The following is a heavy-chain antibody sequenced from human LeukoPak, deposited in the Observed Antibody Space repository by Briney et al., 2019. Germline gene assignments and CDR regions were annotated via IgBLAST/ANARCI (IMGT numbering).Heavy chain of an antibody. CDR3: ARDHVVVVIPADAFDI. V-gene: IGHV3-21*01. J-gene: IGHJ3*02. D-gene: IGHD3-22*01. CDR2: ISSSSSYI. Sequence: GGSLRLSCAASGFTFSSYSMNWVRQAPGKGLEWVSSISSSSSYIYYADSVKGRLTISRDNAKNSLYLQMNSLRAEDTAVYYCARDHVVVVIPADAFDIWGQGTMVTVTS. CDR1: GFTFSSYS.